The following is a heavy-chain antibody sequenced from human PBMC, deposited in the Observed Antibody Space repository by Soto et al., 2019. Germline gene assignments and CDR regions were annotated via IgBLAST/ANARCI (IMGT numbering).Heavy chain of an antibody. CDR1: GYSFTSHY. V-gene: IGHV1-46*04. D-gene: IGHD6-19*01. CDR2: IYPGGVNI. J-gene: IGHJ5*02. CDR3: ARLEVAGTVRWFDP. Sequence: EASVKVSCKAIGYSFTSHYMHWVRQAPGQGLEWMGTIYPGGVNIGYADSVKGRFTISRDNAKNTLYLQMNSLRADDTAVYYCARLEVAGTVRWFDPWGQGTLVTVSS.